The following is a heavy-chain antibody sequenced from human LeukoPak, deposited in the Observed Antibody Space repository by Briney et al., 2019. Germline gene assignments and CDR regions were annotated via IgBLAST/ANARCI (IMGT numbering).Heavy chain of an antibody. D-gene: IGHD6-13*01. CDR2: ISGSGGST. V-gene: IGHV3-23*01. J-gene: IGHJ4*02. CDR3: AKVSGKTGSAAGSLPFDY. CDR1: GFIFSSYA. Sequence: PGGSLRLPCAASGFIFSSYAMNWVRQAPGKGLEWVSAISGSGGSTHYADSVKGRFAISRDNSKNTLYLQMSSLRAEDTAVYYCAKVSGKTGSAAGSLPFDYWGQGTLVTVSS.